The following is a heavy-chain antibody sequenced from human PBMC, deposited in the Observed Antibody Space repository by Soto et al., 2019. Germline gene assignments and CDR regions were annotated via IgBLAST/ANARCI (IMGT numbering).Heavy chain of an antibody. CDR2: ISAYNGNT. Sequence: ASVKVSCKASGYTFTSYAMHWVRQAPGQGLEWMGWISAYNGNTNYAQKLQGRVTMTTDTSTSTAYMELRSLRSGDTAVYYCARDVLRFLEWPYNWFDPWGQGTLVTVSS. V-gene: IGHV1-18*01. J-gene: IGHJ5*02. CDR3: ARDVLRFLEWPYNWFDP. CDR1: GYTFTSYA. D-gene: IGHD3-3*01.